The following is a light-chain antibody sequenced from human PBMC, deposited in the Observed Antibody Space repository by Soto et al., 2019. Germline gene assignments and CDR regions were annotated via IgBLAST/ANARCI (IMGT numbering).Light chain of an antibody. CDR2: EVN. CDR3: TSYRTSSTLDV. V-gene: IGLV2-14*01. Sequence: QSVPTQPASVSGSPGQSITISRTGTSSDVGGYNYVSWYQQYPGKAPKLIIYEVNKRPSGVSNRLSGSKSGNTASLTISGLQADDESDYYCTSYRTSSTLDVFGTGTKVTVL. J-gene: IGLJ1*01. CDR1: SSDVGGYNY.